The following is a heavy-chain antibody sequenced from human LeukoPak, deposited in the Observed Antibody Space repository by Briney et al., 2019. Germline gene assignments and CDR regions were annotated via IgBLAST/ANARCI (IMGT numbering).Heavy chain of an antibody. D-gene: IGHD5-18*01. CDR2: IYYSGTT. CDR1: GGSINSFY. J-gene: IGHJ4*02. CDR3: ASGYSYDLFDY. V-gene: IGHV4-59*08. Sequence: SGTLSLTCTVSGGSINSFYWSWIRQPPGKGLGWIGYIYYSGTTNYNPSLKSRVTISVDTSKNQFSLKLSSVTAADTAVYYCASGYSYDLFDYWGQGTLVTVSS.